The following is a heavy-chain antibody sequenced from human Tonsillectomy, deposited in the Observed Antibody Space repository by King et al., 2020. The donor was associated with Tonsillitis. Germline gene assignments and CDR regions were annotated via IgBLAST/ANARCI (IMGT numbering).Heavy chain of an antibody. CDR2: ISYDGSNK. J-gene: IGHJ4*02. CDR3: ARDALIGFGEPTG. CDR1: GFTFSSYA. D-gene: IGHD3-10*01. Sequence: QLVQSGGGVVQPGRSLRLSCAASGFTFSSYAMHWVRQAPGKGLEWVAVISYDGSNKYYADSVKGRFTISRDNSKNTLYLQMNSLRAEDTAGYYCARDALIGFGEPTGGGQGTLVTVSS. V-gene: IGHV3-30-3*01.